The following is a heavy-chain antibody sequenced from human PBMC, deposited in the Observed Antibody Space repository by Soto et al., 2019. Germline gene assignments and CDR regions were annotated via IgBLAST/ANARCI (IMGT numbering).Heavy chain of an antibody. CDR3: ARSQGSSTSLEIYYYYYYGMDV. J-gene: IGHJ6*02. CDR1: GGTFSSYA. D-gene: IGHD2-2*01. V-gene: IGHV1-69*01. Sequence: QVQLVQSGAEVKKPGSSVKVSCKASGGTFSSYAISWVRQAPGQGLEWMGGIIPISETTSYAQKFQGRVTITADESKSTAYMELSSLRSEDTAVYYCARSQGSSTSLEIYYYYYYGMDVWGQGNTVTGSS. CDR2: IIPISETT.